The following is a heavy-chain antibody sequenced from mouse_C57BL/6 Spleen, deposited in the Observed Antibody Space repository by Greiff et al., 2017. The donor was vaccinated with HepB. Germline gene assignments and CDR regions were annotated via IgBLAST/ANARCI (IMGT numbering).Heavy chain of an antibody. V-gene: IGHV1-50*01. CDR3: ARGDYDDY. Sequence: QVQLQQPGAELVKPGASVKLSCKASGYTFTSYWMQWVKQRPGQGLEWIGEIDPSDSYTNYNQKFKGKATLTVDTSSSTAYMQLSSLTSEDSAVYYCARGDYDDYWGQGTTLTVCS. D-gene: IGHD2-4*01. CDR1: GYTFTSYW. J-gene: IGHJ2*01. CDR2: IDPSDSYT.